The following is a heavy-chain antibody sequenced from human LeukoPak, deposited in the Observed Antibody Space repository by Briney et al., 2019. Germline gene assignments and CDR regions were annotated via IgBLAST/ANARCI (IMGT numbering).Heavy chain of an antibody. CDR1: GFTFSSYW. J-gene: IGHJ6*02. CDR2: INVDGSVT. V-gene: IGHV3-74*01. CDR3: TRDYNHGMDV. Sequence: GGSLRLSCAASGFTFSSYWMHWVRLVPGKGPMWVSCINVDGSVTRYVDSVKGRFTISRDNARNTLYLQMNSLGVEDTAVYYCTRDYNHGMDVWGQGTTVTVSS.